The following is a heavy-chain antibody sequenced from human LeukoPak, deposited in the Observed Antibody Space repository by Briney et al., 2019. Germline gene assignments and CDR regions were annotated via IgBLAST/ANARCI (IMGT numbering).Heavy chain of an antibody. CDR3: AREVTIFGVVAHYMDV. D-gene: IGHD3-3*01. CDR2: IYYSGST. V-gene: IGHV4-30-4*08. J-gene: IGHJ6*03. CDR1: GGSISSGDYY. Sequence: SQTLSLTCTVSGGSISSGDYYWSWIRQPPGKGLEWIGYIYYSGSTYYNPSLKSRVTISVDTSKNQFSLKLSSVTAADTAAYYCAREVTIFGVVAHYMDVWGKGTTVTVSS.